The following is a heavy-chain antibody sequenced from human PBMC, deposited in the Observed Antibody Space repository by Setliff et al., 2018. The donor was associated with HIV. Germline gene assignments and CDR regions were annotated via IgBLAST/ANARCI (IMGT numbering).Heavy chain of an antibody. J-gene: IGHJ6*03. CDR1: GGSISPSRYY. CDR3: ASLDGSESPYIYYYYMDV. CDR2: INYRGNT. Sequence: SETLSLTCTVSGGSISPSRYYWGWSRQPPGKGLEWIGSINYRGNTYYNPSLKCRAAISVDTSKNQISLKLSSVTAADTAVYYCASLDGSESPYIYYYYMDVWGKGTAGTVSS. D-gene: IGHD3-10*01. V-gene: IGHV4-39*01.